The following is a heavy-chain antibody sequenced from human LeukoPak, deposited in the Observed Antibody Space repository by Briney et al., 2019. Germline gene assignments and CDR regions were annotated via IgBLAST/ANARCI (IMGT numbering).Heavy chain of an antibody. Sequence: SETLSLTCTVSGGSISSSSYYWGWIRQPPGKGLEWIGEINHSGSTNYNPSLKSRVTISVDTSKNQFSLKLSSVTAADTAVYYCARGLTSTTRSWAKNYFDYWGQGTLVTVSS. D-gene: IGHD2-2*01. CDR2: INHSGST. CDR1: GGSISSSSYY. J-gene: IGHJ4*02. CDR3: ARGLTSTTRSWAKNYFDY. V-gene: IGHV4-39*07.